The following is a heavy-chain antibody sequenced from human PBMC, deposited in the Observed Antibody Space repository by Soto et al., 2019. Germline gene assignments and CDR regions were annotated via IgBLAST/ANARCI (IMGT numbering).Heavy chain of an antibody. CDR1: GDSISSSSYY. D-gene: IGHD3-3*01. Sequence: SETLSLTCTVSGDSISSSSYYWGWIRQPPGKGLEWIGSIYYSGSTYYNPSLKSRVTISVDTSKNQFSLKLSSVTAADTAVYYCARGLRSGYTNFDYWGQGTLVTVSS. J-gene: IGHJ4*02. V-gene: IGHV4-39*07. CDR3: ARGLRSGYTNFDY. CDR2: IYYSGST.